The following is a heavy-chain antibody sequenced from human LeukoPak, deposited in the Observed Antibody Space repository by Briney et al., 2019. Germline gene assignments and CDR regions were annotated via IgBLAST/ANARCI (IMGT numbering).Heavy chain of an antibody. Sequence: GGSLRLSCAASGFTFSSYSMNWVRQAPGKGLEWVSSISSSSSYIYYADSVKGRFTISRDNSKNTLYLQMNSLRAEDTAVYYCAKEGIAAAPERLYYYGMDVWGQGTTVTVSS. J-gene: IGHJ6*02. V-gene: IGHV3-21*04. CDR2: ISSSSSYI. CDR3: AKEGIAAAPERLYYYGMDV. D-gene: IGHD6-13*01. CDR1: GFTFSSYS.